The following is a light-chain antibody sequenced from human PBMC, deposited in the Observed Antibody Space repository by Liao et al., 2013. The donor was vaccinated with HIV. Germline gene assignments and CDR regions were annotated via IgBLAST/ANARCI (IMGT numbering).Light chain of an antibody. CDR1: NIATKR. V-gene: IGLV3-21*01. J-gene: IGLJ1*01. CDR3: QAWDSSTYV. CDR2: NNS. Sequence: SYELTQPPSLSVAPGRTATITCGGINIATKRVHWYRQAPGQAPVMVISNNSDRPSGIPERFSGSNSDNTPTLTVSGTQAVDEADYYCQAWDSSTYVFGTGTKVTVL.